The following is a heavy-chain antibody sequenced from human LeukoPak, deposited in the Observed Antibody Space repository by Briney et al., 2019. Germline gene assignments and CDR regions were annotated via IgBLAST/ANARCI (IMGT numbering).Heavy chain of an antibody. J-gene: IGHJ4*02. Sequence: PGGSLRLSCAASGFTFSSYAMSWVRQAPGKGLEWVSAISGSGGSTYYADSAKGRFTISRDNSKNTLYLQMNSLRTEDTAVYYCAKDPYTMVRGVIPTGYDYWGQGTLVTVSS. D-gene: IGHD3-10*01. CDR3: AKDPYTMVRGVIPTGYDY. CDR2: ISGSGGST. V-gene: IGHV3-23*01. CDR1: GFTFSSYA.